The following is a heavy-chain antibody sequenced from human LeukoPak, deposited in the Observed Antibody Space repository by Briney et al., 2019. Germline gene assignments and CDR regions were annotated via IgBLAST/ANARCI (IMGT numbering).Heavy chain of an antibody. J-gene: IGHJ4*02. D-gene: IGHD3-16*01. V-gene: IGHV3-15*01. CDR2: IKSRGDGGTA. Sequence: PGGSLRLSCAASGLTFSSYAMSWVRQAPGKGLEWVGHIKSRGDGGTADYGAPVKDRFTISRDDSKNTVYLQMNNLQSEDTALYYCTTDHTDFNRYIGLGGTGVFWGKGTLATVSS. CDR1: GLTFSSYA. CDR3: TTDHTDFNRYIGLGGTGVF.